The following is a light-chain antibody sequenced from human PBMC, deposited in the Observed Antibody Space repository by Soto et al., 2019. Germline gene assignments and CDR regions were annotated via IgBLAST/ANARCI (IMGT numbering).Light chain of an antibody. CDR1: QSVGSN. Sequence: EIVMTQSPATLSVSPWERATLSCRASQSVGSNLAWYQQKPGQAPRLLIYDASTRATDTPVRFSGSGSGTEFTLSITSLQSEDFAVYYCQQYNNWPPITFGQGTRLEIK. V-gene: IGKV3-15*01. J-gene: IGKJ5*01. CDR3: QQYNNWPPIT. CDR2: DAS.